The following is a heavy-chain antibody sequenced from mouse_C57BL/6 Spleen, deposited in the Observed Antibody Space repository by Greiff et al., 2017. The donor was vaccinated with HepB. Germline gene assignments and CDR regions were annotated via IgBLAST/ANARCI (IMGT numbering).Heavy chain of an antibody. CDR2: IYPRDGST. Sequence: VQLQHSGPELVKPGASVKLSCKASGYTFTSYDINWVKQRPGQGLEWIGWIYPRDGSTKYNEKFKGKATLTVDTSSSTAYMELHSLTSEDSAVYFCAREGNYSWFAYWGQGTLVTVSA. CDR3: AREGNYSWFAY. D-gene: IGHD2-1*01. V-gene: IGHV1-85*01. CDR1: GYTFTSYD. J-gene: IGHJ3*01.